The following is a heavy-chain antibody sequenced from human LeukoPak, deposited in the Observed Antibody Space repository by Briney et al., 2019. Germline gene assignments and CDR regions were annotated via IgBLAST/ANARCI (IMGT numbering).Heavy chain of an antibody. Sequence: PSETLSLTCTVSGDSITSNYWSRIRQPAGKGLEWIGRIYTRGNTNYNPSLKSRATMSVDTSKNQFSLRLTSVTAADTALYYCARDPSSWYFDLWGRGTLVTVSS. CDR2: IYTRGNT. CDR1: GDSITSNY. J-gene: IGHJ2*01. CDR3: ARDPSSWYFDL. V-gene: IGHV4-4*07.